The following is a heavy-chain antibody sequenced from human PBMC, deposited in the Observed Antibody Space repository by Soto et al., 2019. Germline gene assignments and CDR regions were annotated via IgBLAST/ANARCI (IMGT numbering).Heavy chain of an antibody. CDR1: GYSFTSYW. D-gene: IGHD6-6*01. CDR2: IDPSDSYT. Sequence: PGESLKISCKGSGYSFTSYWISWVRQMPGKGLEWMGRIDPSDSYTNYSPSFQGHVTISADKSISTAYLQWSSLKASDTAMYYCAIHPGEQLVRHYYFFGMDVWVQGKAVPVS. V-gene: IGHV5-10-1*01. J-gene: IGHJ6*01. CDR3: AIHPGEQLVRHYYFFGMDV.